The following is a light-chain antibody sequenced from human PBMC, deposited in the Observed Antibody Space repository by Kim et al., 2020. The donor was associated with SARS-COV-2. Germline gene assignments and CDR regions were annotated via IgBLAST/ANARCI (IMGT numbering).Light chain of an antibody. J-gene: IGLJ2*01. CDR3: SSYTSSFSVV. CDR2: GVS. V-gene: IGLV2-14*03. Sequence: GKACTIAWSGTSSGVGGYNYGAWKQQHAGKAPELMIYGVSNRPSGVSNRFSGSKSGNTASLTISGLQAEDEADYYCSSYTSSFSVVFGGGTQLTVL. CDR1: SSGVGGYNY.